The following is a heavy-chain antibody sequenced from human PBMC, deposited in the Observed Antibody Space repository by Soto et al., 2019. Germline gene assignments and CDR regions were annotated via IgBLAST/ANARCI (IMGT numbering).Heavy chain of an antibody. V-gene: IGHV5-51*01. D-gene: IGHD5-12*01. J-gene: IGHJ4*02. Sequence: GESLKISCKGSGYSFTSYWIGWVRQMPGKGLEWMGIIYPGDSDTRYSPSFQGQVTISADKSISTAYLQWSSLKASDTAMYYCARQVEMATIPYYFDYWGQGTLVTVSS. CDR2: IYPGDSDT. CDR1: GYSFTSYW. CDR3: ARQVEMATIPYYFDY.